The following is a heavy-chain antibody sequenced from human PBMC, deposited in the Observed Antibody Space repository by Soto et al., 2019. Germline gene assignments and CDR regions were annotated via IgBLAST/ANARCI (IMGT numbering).Heavy chain of an antibody. CDR2: IYYTGST. CDR3: ASNVGDYDSSGYGFSPDAFDI. CDR1: GGSVSSESHY. D-gene: IGHD3-22*01. V-gene: IGHV4-61*01. J-gene: IGHJ3*02. Sequence: KASETLSLTCTVSGGSVSSESHYWSWIRQTPGKGLEWIGYIYYTGSTNYNPSLKGRVTMSVDTSRDQVSLRLRSVTRADTAVYYCASNVGDYDSSGYGFSPDAFDIWGQGTMVTVSS.